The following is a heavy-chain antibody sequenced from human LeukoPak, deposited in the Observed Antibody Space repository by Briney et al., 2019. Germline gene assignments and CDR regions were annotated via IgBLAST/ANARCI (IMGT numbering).Heavy chain of an antibody. CDR1: GGSLSRYY. CDR3: ARGDGEMATILPSSVSLGNYDY. D-gene: IGHD5-24*01. Sequence: SETLSLTSTVSGGSLSRYYWSWIRHPPGKGLEWIGEINHSGSTNYNPSLKSRVTISINTSKNQFSLKMSSVAAADTAVYYCARGDGEMATILPSSVSLGNYDYWGQGTLVTVSS. J-gene: IGHJ4*02. V-gene: IGHV4-34*01. CDR2: INHSGST.